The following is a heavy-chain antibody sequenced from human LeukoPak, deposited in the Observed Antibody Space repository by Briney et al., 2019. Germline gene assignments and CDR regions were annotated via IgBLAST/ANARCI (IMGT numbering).Heavy chain of an antibody. V-gene: IGHV3-23*01. CDR1: TLSFSSYA. Sequence: GRRLTLSSAASTLSFSSYAMSCVRQPPGKGLEWVLVTIGSGGRTSYTDSVKGPLTLSRDHSTNTLYLQMNSLSAEDTAEYYCAKDRAGAYSSGGTGFDYWGQGTLVTVSS. J-gene: IGHJ4*02. D-gene: IGHD6-19*01. CDR2: TIGSGGRT. CDR3: AKDRAGAYSSGGTGFDY.